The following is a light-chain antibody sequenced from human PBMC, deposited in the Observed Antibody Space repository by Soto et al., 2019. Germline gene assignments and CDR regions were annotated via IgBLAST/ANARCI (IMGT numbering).Light chain of an antibody. CDR2: EVT. CDR3: NSYTTSSPYVV. Sequence: QSALTQPASVSGSPGQSTTISCTGTSSDVGGYNYVSWYQQHPGKAPKLMIYEVTNRPSGVSDRFSGSKSRNTASLTISGLQAEDEADYYCNSYTTSSPYVVFGGGTKLTVL. CDR1: SSDVGGYNY. V-gene: IGLV2-14*01. J-gene: IGLJ2*01.